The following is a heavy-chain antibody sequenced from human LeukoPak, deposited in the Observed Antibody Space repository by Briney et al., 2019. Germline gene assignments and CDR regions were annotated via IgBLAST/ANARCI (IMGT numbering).Heavy chain of an antibody. CDR2: INHSGST. Sequence: SETLSLTCAVYGGSFSGYYWSWIRQPPGKGLEWIGEINHSGSTNYNPSLKSRVTISVDTSKNQFSLKLSSVTAADTAVYYCARTDITMIVVASWDWYFDLWGRGTLVTVSS. V-gene: IGHV4-34*01. D-gene: IGHD3-22*01. CDR3: ARTDITMIVVASWDWYFDL. J-gene: IGHJ2*01. CDR1: GGSFSGYY.